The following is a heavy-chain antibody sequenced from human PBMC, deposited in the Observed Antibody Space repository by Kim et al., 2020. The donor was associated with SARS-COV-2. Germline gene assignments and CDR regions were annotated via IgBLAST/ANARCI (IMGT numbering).Heavy chain of an antibody. D-gene: IGHD3-10*01. Sequence: ASVKVSCKASGYTFTSYDINWVRQATGQGLEWMGWMNPNSGNTGYAQKFQGRVTMTRNTSISTAYMELSSLRSEDTAVYYCATLPFGPYYYGMDVWGQGTTVTVSS. CDR2: MNPNSGNT. J-gene: IGHJ6*02. V-gene: IGHV1-8*01. CDR1: GYTFTSYD. CDR3: ATLPFGPYYYGMDV.